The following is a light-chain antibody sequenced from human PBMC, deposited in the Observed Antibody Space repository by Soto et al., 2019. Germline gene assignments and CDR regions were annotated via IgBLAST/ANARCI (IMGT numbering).Light chain of an antibody. Sequence: DIQATSSPSTLSGSVRDRVTLTCRASQTISSWLALYQQKPGKAPKLLIYKASTLKSGVPSRFSGSGSGTEFTLTISSLQPDDFATYYCQHDNSYSEAFGQGS. V-gene: IGKV1-5*03. CDR3: QHDNSYSEA. CDR1: QTISSW. CDR2: KAS. J-gene: IGKJ1*01.